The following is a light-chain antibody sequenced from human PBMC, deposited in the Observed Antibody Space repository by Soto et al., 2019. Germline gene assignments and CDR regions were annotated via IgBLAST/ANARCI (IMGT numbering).Light chain of an antibody. J-gene: IGKJ1*01. V-gene: IGKV1-27*01. Sequence: DIQMPQSPSSLSASVGDRVTITCRASQDLSNYLAWYQQKPGKVPKLLIYAASTLHSGVPSRFSGSGSGTDFTLTISGLQPEDVANYYCQNYNGAPWTFGQGTKVEIE. CDR3: QNYNGAPWT. CDR1: QDLSNY. CDR2: AAS.